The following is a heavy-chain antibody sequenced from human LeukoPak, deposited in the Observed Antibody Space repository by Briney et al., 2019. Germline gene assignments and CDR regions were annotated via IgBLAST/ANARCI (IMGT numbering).Heavy chain of an antibody. CDR3: ARLTYSSSWYTVVGYYFDY. Sequence: ASVKVSCKASGYTFTTYGIGWVRQAPGQGLEWMGWISGYNGNTNYAQKLQGRVTMTTDTSTSTAYMELRSLRSDDTAVYYCARLTYSSSWYTVVGYYFDYWGQGTLVTVSS. CDR2: ISGYNGNT. J-gene: IGHJ4*02. V-gene: IGHV1-18*01. CDR1: GYTFTTYG. D-gene: IGHD6-13*01.